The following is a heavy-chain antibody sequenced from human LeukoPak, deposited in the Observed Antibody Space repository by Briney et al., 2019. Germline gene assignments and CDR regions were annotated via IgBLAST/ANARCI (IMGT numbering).Heavy chain of an antibody. CDR3: ARGNHILYY. CDR1: GYTFIDYA. V-gene: IGHV7-4-1*02. Sequence: ASVKVSCKASGYTFIDYAITWVRQAPGQGLEWMGWINTNTGNPTYAQGFTGRFVFSLDTSVSTAFLQITSLQAEDTSVYYCARGNHILYYWGQGTLVTVSS. D-gene: IGHD1-14*01. CDR2: INTNTGNP. J-gene: IGHJ4*02.